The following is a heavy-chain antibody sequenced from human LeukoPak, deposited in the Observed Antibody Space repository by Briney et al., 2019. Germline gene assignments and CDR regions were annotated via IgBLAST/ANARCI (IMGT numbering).Heavy chain of an antibody. Sequence: ETLSLTCTVSGGSISSYYWSWIRQPAGKGVEWIGRIYASGSTNYNPSLKSRVTMSVDTSKNQFFLKVSSVIVADTAVYYCARESSSYTYRSLDYWGQGTLVTVSS. V-gene: IGHV4-4*07. J-gene: IGHJ4*02. CDR2: IYASGST. CDR3: ARESSSYTYRSLDY. D-gene: IGHD2-2*02. CDR1: GGSISSYY.